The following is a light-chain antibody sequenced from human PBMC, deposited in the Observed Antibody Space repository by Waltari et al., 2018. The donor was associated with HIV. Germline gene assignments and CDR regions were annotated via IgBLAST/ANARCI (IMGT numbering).Light chain of an antibody. CDR1: QNINNY. Sequence: DIQMTQSPSSLSASVGDTVTITCRASQNINNYLNWYQQRPGKPPNLLIYGAASLQPGVPSRFSSRASGAKFTLTITRLQPEDFASYYCQQSFSAAITLGQGTRL. V-gene: IGKV1-39*01. CDR3: QQSFSAAIT. CDR2: GAA. J-gene: IGKJ5*01.